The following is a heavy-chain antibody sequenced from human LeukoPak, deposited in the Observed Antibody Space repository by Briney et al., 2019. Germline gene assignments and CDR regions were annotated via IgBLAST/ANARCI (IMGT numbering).Heavy chain of an antibody. CDR1: GFTFSRYS. CDR3: ARESGDAFDI. V-gene: IGHV3-21*01. CDR2: IGSSSSHI. D-gene: IGHD1-26*01. Sequence: PGGSLRLSRAASGFTFSRYSMNWVRQAPGKGLEWVSSIGSSSSHIYYADTVKGRFTISRENAKNSLYLQMNGLRAEDTAVYYCARESGDAFDIWGQGTMVTVSS. J-gene: IGHJ3*02.